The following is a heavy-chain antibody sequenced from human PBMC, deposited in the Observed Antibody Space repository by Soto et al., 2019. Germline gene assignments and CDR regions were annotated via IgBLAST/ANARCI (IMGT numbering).Heavy chain of an antibody. Sequence: SETLSLTCTVSGGSISSGDYYWSWIRQPPGKGLEWIGYIYYSGSTYYNPSLKSRVTISVDTSKNQFSLKLSSVTAADTAVYYCARGGLDYDFWSGYKNWFDPWGRGTLVTVSS. CDR1: GGSISSGDYY. CDR3: ARGGLDYDFWSGYKNWFDP. CDR2: IYYSGST. V-gene: IGHV4-30-4*01. J-gene: IGHJ5*02. D-gene: IGHD3-3*01.